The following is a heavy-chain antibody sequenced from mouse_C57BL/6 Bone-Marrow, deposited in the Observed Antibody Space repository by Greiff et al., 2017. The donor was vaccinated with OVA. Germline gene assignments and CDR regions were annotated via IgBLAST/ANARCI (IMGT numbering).Heavy chain of an antibody. D-gene: IGHD1-2*01. J-gene: IGHJ3*01. CDR1: GFTFSSYT. CDR2: ISGGGGNT. CDR3: AREAAGSLFAY. Sequence: EVHLVESGGGLVKPGGSLKLSCAASGFTFSSYTMSWVRQTPEKRLEWVATISGGGGNTYYPDSVKGRFTISRDNAKNPLYLQMSSLRSEDTALYYCAREAAGSLFAYWGQGTLVTVSA. V-gene: IGHV5-9*01.